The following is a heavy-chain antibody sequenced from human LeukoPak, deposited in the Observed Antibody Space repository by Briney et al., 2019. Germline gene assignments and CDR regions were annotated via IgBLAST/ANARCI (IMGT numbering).Heavy chain of an antibody. J-gene: IGHJ4*02. Sequence: PSETLSLTCTVSGGSISSSSYYRGWIRQPPGKGLEWIGSIYYSGSTYYNPSLKSRVTISVDTSKNQFSLKLSSVTAADTAVYYCASRPSIAVAVAYYFDYWGQGTLVTVSS. CDR3: ASRPSIAVAVAYYFDY. D-gene: IGHD6-19*01. CDR1: GGSISSSSYY. V-gene: IGHV4-39*07. CDR2: IYYSGST.